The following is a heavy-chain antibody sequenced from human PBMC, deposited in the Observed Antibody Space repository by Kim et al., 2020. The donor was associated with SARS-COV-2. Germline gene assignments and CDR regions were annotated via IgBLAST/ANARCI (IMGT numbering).Heavy chain of an antibody. D-gene: IGHD2-15*01. J-gene: IGHJ4*02. CDR2: ISSSGGNT. V-gene: IGHV3-21*01. Sequence: GGSLRLSCAASGFTFSSYSMNWVRQAPGKGLEWVSSISSSGGNTFYADSVKGRFTISRDNSKNTLYLQMNSLRAEDTAVYYFARDCDYIALFDSWGQET. CDR1: GFTFSSYS. CDR3: ARDCDYIALFDS.